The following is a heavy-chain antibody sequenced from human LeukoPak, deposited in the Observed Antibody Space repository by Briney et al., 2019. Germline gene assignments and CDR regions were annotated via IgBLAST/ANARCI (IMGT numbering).Heavy chain of an antibody. Sequence: KASGPVLVKPPETLTLTCTVSGFSPSTARMGVSWIRQPPGKALEWLAHIFSNDEKSYSTSLKSRLTISQDTSKSQVVLTMTNMDPVDTATYYCARIIVAYTVTNWFDPWGQGTLVTVSS. CDR2: IFSNDEK. V-gene: IGHV2-26*01. D-gene: IGHD2-21*01. CDR1: GFSPSTARMG. J-gene: IGHJ5*02. CDR3: ARIIVAYTVTNWFDP.